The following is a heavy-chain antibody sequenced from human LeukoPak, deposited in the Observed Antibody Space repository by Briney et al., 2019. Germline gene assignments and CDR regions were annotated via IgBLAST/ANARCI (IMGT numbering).Heavy chain of an antibody. Sequence: PGGSLRLSCAASGFTFSSYSMNWVRQAPGKGLEWVSYISSSSSTIYYADSVKGRFTISRDNAKNSLYLQMNSLRAEDTAVYYCARGEGYYYDSSGSDYWGQGTLVTVSS. CDR3: ARGEGYYYDSSGSDY. CDR2: ISSSSSTI. J-gene: IGHJ4*02. D-gene: IGHD3-22*01. V-gene: IGHV3-48*01. CDR1: GFTFSSYS.